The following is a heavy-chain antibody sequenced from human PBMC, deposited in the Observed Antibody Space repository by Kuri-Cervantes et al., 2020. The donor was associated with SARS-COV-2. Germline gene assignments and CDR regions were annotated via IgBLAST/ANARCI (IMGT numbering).Heavy chain of an antibody. Sequence: SETLSLTCTVSGGSISSYYWSWIRQPPGKGLEWIGYIYYSGSTNYNPSLKSRVTISVDTSKNQFSPKLSSVTAADTAVYYCARDLVGATGRWFDPWGQGTLVTVSS. CDR2: IYYSGST. J-gene: IGHJ5*02. V-gene: IGHV4-59*12. D-gene: IGHD1-26*01. CDR3: ARDLVGATGRWFDP. CDR1: GGSISSYY.